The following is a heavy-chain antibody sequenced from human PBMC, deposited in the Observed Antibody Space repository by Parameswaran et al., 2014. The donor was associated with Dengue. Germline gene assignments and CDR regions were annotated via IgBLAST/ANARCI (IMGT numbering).Heavy chain of an antibody. D-gene: IGHD6-13*01. CDR3: ARGISSNWYVPSAY. V-gene: IGHV1-2*02. Sequence: WVRQAPGQGPEWMGWINPNSGGTNYAQDFQGRVTMTRDTSISTAYMELRRLRSDDTAVYYCARGISSNWYVPSAYWGQGTPGHRSPQ. CDR2: INPNSGGT. J-gene: IGHJ4*02.